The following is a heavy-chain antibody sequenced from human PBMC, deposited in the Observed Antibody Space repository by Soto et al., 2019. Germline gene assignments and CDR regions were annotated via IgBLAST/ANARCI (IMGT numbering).Heavy chain of an antibody. D-gene: IGHD5-12*01. J-gene: IGHJ4*02. CDR1: GFTFSSYA. Sequence: PGGSLRLSCAASGFTFSSYAMSWVRQAPGKGLEWVSAISGSGGSTYYADSVKGWFTISRDNSKNTLYLQMNSLRAEDTAVYYCAKDGDIVATISNRPYWGQGTLVTVSS. CDR3: AKDGDIVATISNRPY. CDR2: ISGSGGST. V-gene: IGHV3-23*01.